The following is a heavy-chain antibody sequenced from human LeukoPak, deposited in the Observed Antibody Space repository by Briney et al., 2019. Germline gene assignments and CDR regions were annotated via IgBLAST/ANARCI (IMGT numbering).Heavy chain of an antibody. J-gene: IGHJ6*03. V-gene: IGHV1-2*06. CDR3: AREIIPDIVVVVAVYMDV. CDR1: GYTFTGYY. D-gene: IGHD2-15*01. CDR2: INPNSGGT. Sequence: ASVKVSCKASGYTFTGYYMLWVRQAPGQGLEWMGRINPNSGGTNYAQKFQGRVTMTRDTSISTAYMELSRLRSDDTAVYYCAREIIPDIVVVVAVYMDVWGKGTTVTVSS.